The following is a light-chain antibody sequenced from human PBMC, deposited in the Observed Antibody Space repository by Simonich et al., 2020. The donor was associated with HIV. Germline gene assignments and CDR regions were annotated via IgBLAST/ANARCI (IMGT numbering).Light chain of an antibody. CDR3: SSYTSSRTLV. V-gene: IGLV2-14*03. Sequence: QSALTQPASVSGSPGQSITISCTGTSSDVGAYNYVSWYQQHPGKAPKLMIYDVSNRPSGVSNRFSGSTSGNTASLTISGLQAEDEADYYCSSYTSSRTLVFGGGTKLTVL. CDR2: DVS. J-gene: IGLJ2*01. CDR1: SSDVGAYNY.